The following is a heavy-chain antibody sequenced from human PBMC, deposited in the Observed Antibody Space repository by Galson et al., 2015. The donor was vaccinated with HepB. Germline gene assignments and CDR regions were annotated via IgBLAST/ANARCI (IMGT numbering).Heavy chain of an antibody. V-gene: IGHV1-69*04. D-gene: IGHD2-2*02. CDR2: IVPVLGTA. J-gene: IGHJ4*02. CDR3: ARDEGYCSSTRRYRFNNYFDF. CDR1: GGDFSGYA. Sequence: SVKVSCKASGGDFSGYAINWVRQTPGQGLEWMGRIVPVLGTANYAQKFQGRVTITADKSTSTAYMELSSLRSEDTAVYYCARDEGYCSSTRRYRFNNYFDFWGRGALVSVSS.